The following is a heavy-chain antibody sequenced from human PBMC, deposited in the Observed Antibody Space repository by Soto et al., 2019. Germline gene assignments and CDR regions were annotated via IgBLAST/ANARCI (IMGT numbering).Heavy chain of an antibody. CDR1: GGSISSGGYY. Sequence: SETLSLTCTVSGGSISSGGYYWSWIRQHPGKGLEWIGYIYYSGSTYYNPSLKSRVTISVDTSKNQFSLKLSSVTAADTAVYYCARVLFTRNYYYYGMDVWGQGTTVT. CDR2: IYYSGST. CDR3: ARVLFTRNYYYYGMDV. D-gene: IGHD3-16*01. V-gene: IGHV4-31*03. J-gene: IGHJ6*02.